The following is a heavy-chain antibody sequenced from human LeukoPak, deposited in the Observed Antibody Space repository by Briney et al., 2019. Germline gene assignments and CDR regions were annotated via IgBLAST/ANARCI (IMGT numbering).Heavy chain of an antibody. V-gene: IGHV1-69*13. D-gene: IGHD6-19*01. CDR3: ATPAVAGQIYYYGMDV. CDR2: IIPIFGTA. J-gene: IGHJ6*02. CDR1: GYTFTSYG. Sequence: PSVKVSCKASGYTFTSYGISWVRQAPGQGLEWMGGIIPIFGTANYAQKFQGRVTITADESTSTAYMELSSLRSEDTAVYYCATPAVAGQIYYYGMDVWGQGTTVTVSS.